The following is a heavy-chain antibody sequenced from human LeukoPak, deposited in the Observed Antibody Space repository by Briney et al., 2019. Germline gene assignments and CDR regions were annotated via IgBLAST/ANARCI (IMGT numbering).Heavy chain of an antibody. Sequence: PGGSLRLSCAASGFTFSSYGTHWARQAPGRGLEWVAVIWYDGSNKYYADSVKGRFTISRDNSKDTLYLQMNSLRAEDTAVYYCARASQMPTVPTPDYWGQGTLVTVSS. CDR1: GFTFSSYG. CDR3: ARASQMPTVPTPDY. CDR2: IWYDGSNK. D-gene: IGHD4-11*01. J-gene: IGHJ4*02. V-gene: IGHV3-33*01.